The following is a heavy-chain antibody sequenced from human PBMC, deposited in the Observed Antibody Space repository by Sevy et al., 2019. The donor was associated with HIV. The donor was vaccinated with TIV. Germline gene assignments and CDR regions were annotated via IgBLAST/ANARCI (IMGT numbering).Heavy chain of an antibody. CDR3: ARLGRGGYNFWFDS. D-gene: IGHD5-12*01. CDR2: ISYSGST. Sequence: SETLSLTCTVSGGSISSSSYYWGWIRQPPGKGLEWIGSISYSGSTYYNPSLKSRVTISVDTSKNQFSLKLSSVTAADTAVYYCARLGRGGYNFWFDSWGQGTLVTVSS. CDR1: GGSISSSSYY. V-gene: IGHV4-39*01. J-gene: IGHJ5*01.